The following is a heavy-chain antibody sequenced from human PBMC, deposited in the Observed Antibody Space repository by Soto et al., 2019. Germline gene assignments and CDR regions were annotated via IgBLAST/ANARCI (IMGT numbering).Heavy chain of an antibody. CDR1: GFTFSSYA. V-gene: IGHV3-23*01. CDR2: ISGSGGST. Sequence: GGSLRLSCAASGFTFSSYAMSWVRQAPGKGLEWVSAISGSGGSTYYADSVKGRFTISRDNSKNTLYLQMNSLRAEDTAVYYCAKTEPNYDFWSGPYYYYGMDVWGQGTTVTVSS. CDR3: AKTEPNYDFWSGPYYYYGMDV. D-gene: IGHD3-3*01. J-gene: IGHJ6*02.